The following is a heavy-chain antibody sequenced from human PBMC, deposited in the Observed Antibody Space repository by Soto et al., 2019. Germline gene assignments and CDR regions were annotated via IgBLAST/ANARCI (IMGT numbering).Heavy chain of an antibody. Sequence: PSETLTLTCAASSGSISSSRWRWWGRQPPGKGLEWIGVIYHSGSTNYNPSLKSRVTISVDKSKNQFSLKLSSVTAADTAVYYCARVTGGTIFAVVIKSHYTYYMDVWGKGTTVTVSS. CDR3: ARVTGGTIFAVVIKSHYTYYMDV. J-gene: IGHJ6*03. CDR2: IYHSGST. V-gene: IGHV4-4*02. CDR1: SGSISSSRW. D-gene: IGHD3-3*01.